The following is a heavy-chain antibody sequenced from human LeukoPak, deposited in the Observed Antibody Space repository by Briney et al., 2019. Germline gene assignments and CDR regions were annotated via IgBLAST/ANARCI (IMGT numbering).Heavy chain of an antibody. Sequence: PGGSLRLSCAASGFTFSSYGMHWVRQAPGKGLEWVTVISYDGSNKYYADSVKGRFTISRDNSKNTLYLQMNSLRAEDSAVYYCTRDRTTITLFELWGQGTLVTVSS. V-gene: IGHV3-30*03. CDR1: GFTFSSYG. J-gene: IGHJ4*02. CDR3: TRDRTTITLFEL. CDR2: ISYDGSNK. D-gene: IGHD4-11*01.